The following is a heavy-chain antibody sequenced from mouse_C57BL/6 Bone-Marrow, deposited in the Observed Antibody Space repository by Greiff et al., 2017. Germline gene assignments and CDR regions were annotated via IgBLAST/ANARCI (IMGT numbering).Heavy chain of an antibody. CDR2: IYPGSGST. J-gene: IGHJ1*03. CDR1: GYTFTSYW. CDR3: AREGLDGDYWYFAV. V-gene: IGHV1-55*01. Sequence: QVQLQQPGAELVKPGASVKMSCKASGYTFTSYWITWVKQRPGQGLEWIGDIYPGSGSTNYNEKFKSKATLTVDTSSSTAYMQLSSLTSEDSAVYYCAREGLDGDYWYFAVRRTATTVPSSS. D-gene: IGHD2-13*01.